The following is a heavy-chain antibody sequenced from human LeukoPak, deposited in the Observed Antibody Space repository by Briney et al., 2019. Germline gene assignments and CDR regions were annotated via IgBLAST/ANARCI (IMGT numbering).Heavy chain of an antibody. CDR3: ARGASNRIDY. J-gene: IGHJ4*02. CDR2: ISDDGSNK. D-gene: IGHD1-14*01. Sequence: PGRSLRLSCAASGFTFSSYAMHWVRQAPGKGLEWVAVISDDGSNKYYADSVKGRFTISRDNSKNTLYLQMNSLRAEDTAVYYCARGASNRIDYWGQGTLVTVSS. CDR1: GFTFSSYA. V-gene: IGHV3-30*04.